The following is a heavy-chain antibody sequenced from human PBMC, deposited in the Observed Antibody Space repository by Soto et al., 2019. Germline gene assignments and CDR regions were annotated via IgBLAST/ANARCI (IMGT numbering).Heavy chain of an antibody. CDR2: IYHTGTT. D-gene: IGHD2-8*02. Sequence: PSETLSLTCTVSGDSIRSSYWTWIRQAPGRGLEWIGDIYHTGTTNYNPSLKSRVSISVDTSKNQFSLRLRSVTAADTAIYFCAKISAGRNDETMFTVFDHWGQGNLVTVSS. J-gene: IGHJ4*02. CDR1: GDSIRSSY. CDR3: AKISAGRNDETMFTVFDH. V-gene: IGHV4-59*03.